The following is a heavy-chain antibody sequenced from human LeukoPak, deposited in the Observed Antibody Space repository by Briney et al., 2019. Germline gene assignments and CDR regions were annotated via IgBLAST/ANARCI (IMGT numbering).Heavy chain of an antibody. CDR3: ARVLLWFGTFDP. CDR1: GFTFSSNY. J-gene: IGHJ5*02. D-gene: IGHD3-10*01. V-gene: IGHV3-53*01. Sequence: PGGSLRLSCAASGFTFSSNYMSWVRQAPGKGLEWVSVIYGGGSTYYADSVKGRFTIPRDNSKNTLYLQMNSLRAEDTAVYYCARVLLWFGTFDPWGQGTLVTVSS. CDR2: IYGGGST.